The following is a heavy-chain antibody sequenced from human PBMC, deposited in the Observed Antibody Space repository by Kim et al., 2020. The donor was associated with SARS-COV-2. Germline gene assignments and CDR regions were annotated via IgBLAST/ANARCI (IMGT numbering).Heavy chain of an antibody. Sequence: SETLSLTCTVSGGSISSSSYYWGWIRQPPGKGLEWIGSIYYSGSTYYNPSLKSRVTISVDTSKNQFPLKLSSVTAADTAGYYCAGVVWDIVVVPAARRLYCFDYWGQGTLVTVSS. CDR3: AGVVWDIVVVPAARRLYCFDY. CDR1: GGSISSSSYY. CDR2: IYYSGST. J-gene: IGHJ4*02. V-gene: IGHV4-39*06. D-gene: IGHD2-2*01.